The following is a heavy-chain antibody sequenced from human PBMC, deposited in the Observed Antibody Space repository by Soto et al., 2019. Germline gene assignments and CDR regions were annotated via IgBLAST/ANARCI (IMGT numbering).Heavy chain of an antibody. V-gene: IGHV1-8*01. CDR3: ARSPHGCGGLCYYGVDN. CDR1: GYTFTNSD. J-gene: IGHJ4*01. D-gene: IGHD2-15*01. CDR2: MNPDSGHA. Sequence: ASVKVSCKASGYTFTNSDINWVRQAPGQGLEWMGWMNPDSGHAAYAQKFQGRVTLTTSTSHSTVYIEMRSLGSEDTAVYYCARSPHGCGGLCYYGVDNWG.